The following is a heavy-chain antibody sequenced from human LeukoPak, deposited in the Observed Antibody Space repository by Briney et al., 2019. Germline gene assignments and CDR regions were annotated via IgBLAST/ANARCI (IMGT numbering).Heavy chain of an antibody. CDR1: GFTFSNYA. Sequence: PGGSLRLSCVASGFTFSNYAMSRVRQAPEKGLDWVSVISGSAHKIRYADFVKGRFTISRDNSENTVYLQMNNLRAEDTALYYCAGRVTGYSSGYVYWGQGTLVTVSS. D-gene: IGHD5-18*01. J-gene: IGHJ4*02. V-gene: IGHV3-23*01. CDR3: AGRVTGYSSGYVY. CDR2: ISGSAHKI.